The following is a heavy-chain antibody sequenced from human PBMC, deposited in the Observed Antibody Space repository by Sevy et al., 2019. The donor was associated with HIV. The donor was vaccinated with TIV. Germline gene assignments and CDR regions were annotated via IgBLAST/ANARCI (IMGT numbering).Heavy chain of an antibody. CDR1: GFTFSSYA. D-gene: IGHD5-18*01. V-gene: IGHV3-30-3*01. Sequence: GGSLRLSCAASGFTFSSYAMHWVRQAPGKGLEWVAVISYDGSNKYYADSVKGRFTISRENSKNTLYLQMNSLRAEDTAVYYCARDPNKYSYGYYWFDPWGQGTLVTVSS. J-gene: IGHJ5*02. CDR2: ISYDGSNK. CDR3: ARDPNKYSYGYYWFDP.